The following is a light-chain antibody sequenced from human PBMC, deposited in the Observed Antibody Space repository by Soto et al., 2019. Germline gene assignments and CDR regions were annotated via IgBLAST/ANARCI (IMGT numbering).Light chain of an antibody. J-gene: IGLJ2*01. V-gene: IGLV1-47*01. CDR3: AAWDDSLCVVV. CDR2: RNN. Sequence: QSVLTQPPSASGTPGQRVTISCSGSSSNIGSNYVYWYQQVPGTAPKLLIYRNNQRPSGVPDRFSGSKSGTSASLAISGLRSGDEADYYCAAWDDSLCVVVFGGGTKVTVL. CDR1: SSNIGSNY.